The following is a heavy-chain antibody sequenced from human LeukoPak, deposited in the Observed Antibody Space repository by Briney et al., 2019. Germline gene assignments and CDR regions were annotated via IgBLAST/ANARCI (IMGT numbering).Heavy chain of an antibody. CDR1: GGSISSYY. CDR2: IYYSGST. CDR3: ARECRYGMDV. V-gene: IGHV4-59*12. Sequence: SETLSLTCTVSGGSISSYYWNWIRQPPGKGLEWIGYIYYSGSTNYNPSLKSRVTISVDTSKNQFSLKLSSVTAADTAVYYCARECRYGMDVWGQGTTVTVSS. J-gene: IGHJ6*02.